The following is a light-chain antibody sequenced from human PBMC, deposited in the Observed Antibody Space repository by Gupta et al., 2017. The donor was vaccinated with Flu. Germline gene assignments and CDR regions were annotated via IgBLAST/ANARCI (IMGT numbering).Light chain of an antibody. CDR2: VSSDGSH. J-gene: IGLJ3*02. CDR1: RGHNTYA. Sequence: RGHNTYAIAWHQHQPEKGLRYLMKVSSDGSHTKGDGIPDRFSGSSSGAERYLVISNVQFEDEGDYHCQTWGTDIHLFGGGTKLTVL. V-gene: IGLV4-69*01. CDR3: QTWGTDIHL.